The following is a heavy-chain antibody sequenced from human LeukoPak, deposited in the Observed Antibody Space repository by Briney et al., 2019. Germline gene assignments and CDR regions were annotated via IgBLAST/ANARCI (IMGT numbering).Heavy chain of an antibody. Sequence: GGSLRLSCAASGFTFSSYAMHWVRQAPGKGLEWVAVISYDGSNKYYADSVKGRFTISRDNSKNSLYLQMNSLRADDTAVYYCARGFLSRTTVTTWYFDYWGQGTLVTVSS. CDR2: ISYDGSNK. J-gene: IGHJ4*02. D-gene: IGHD4-17*01. CDR1: GFTFSSYA. V-gene: IGHV3-30*04. CDR3: ARGFLSRTTVTTWYFDY.